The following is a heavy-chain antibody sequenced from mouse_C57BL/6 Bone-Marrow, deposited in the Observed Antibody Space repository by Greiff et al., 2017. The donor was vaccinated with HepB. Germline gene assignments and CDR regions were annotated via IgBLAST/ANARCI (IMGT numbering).Heavy chain of an antibody. Sequence: QVQLKHSGAELVRPGTSVKVSCKASGYAFTNYLIEWVKQRPGQGLEWIGVINPGSGGTNYNEKFKGKATLTADKSSSTAYMQLSSLTSEDSAVYFCARRTTVSHFDYWGQGTTLTVSS. J-gene: IGHJ2*01. V-gene: IGHV1-54*01. CDR2: INPGSGGT. D-gene: IGHD1-1*01. CDR1: GYAFTNYL. CDR3: ARRTTVSHFDY.